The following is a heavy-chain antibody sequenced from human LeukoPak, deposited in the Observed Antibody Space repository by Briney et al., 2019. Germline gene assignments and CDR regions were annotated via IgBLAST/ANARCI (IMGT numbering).Heavy chain of an antibody. V-gene: IGHV3-66*02. CDR1: GFTVSSNY. D-gene: IGHD3-10*01. CDR3: ARGMVRGVIDFLDY. J-gene: IGHJ4*02. CDR2: IYSGGST. Sequence: QPGGSLRLSCAASGFTVSSNYMSWVRQAPGKGLEWVSVIYSGGSTYYADSVKGRFTISRDNSKNTLYLQMNSLRAEDTAVSYCARGMVRGVIDFLDYWGQGTLVTVSS.